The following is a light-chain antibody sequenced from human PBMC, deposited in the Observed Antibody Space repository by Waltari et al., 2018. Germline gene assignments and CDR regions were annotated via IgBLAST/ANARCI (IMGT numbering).Light chain of an antibody. Sequence: EIVLTQSPDTLSLSPGERATLSCRASQSVSSSLAWYQQKPGQAPRRLFYGASNRATGIPDRCSGSGSGTDFTLTISRLEPEDFVVYYCLQYLSSPHTFGQGTKLEIK. CDR3: LQYLSSPHT. J-gene: IGKJ2*01. V-gene: IGKV3-20*01. CDR2: GAS. CDR1: QSVSSS.